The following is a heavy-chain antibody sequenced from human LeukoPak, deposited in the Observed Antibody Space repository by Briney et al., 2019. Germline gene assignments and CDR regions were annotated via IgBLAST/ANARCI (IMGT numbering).Heavy chain of an antibody. CDR1: GFTFSNYW. CDR3: ARDDYYSS. V-gene: IGHV3-74*03. Sequence: GGSLRLSCVGFGFTFSNYWMHWVRQAPGKGLIWVSRIRFDGSSTMYADSVKGRFTISRDNAKNTLYLHMNSLRAEDTAVYYCARDDYYSSWGQGTLVTVSS. J-gene: IGHJ5*02. D-gene: IGHD3-10*01. CDR2: IRFDGSST.